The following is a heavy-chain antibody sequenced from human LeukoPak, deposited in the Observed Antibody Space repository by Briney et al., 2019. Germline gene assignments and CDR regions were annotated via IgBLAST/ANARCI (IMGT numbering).Heavy chain of an antibody. V-gene: IGHV3-23*01. CDR1: GLTFSSYA. J-gene: IGHJ4*02. D-gene: IGHD2-2*01. CDR3: ARAGDIVVVPAAVDY. CDR2: ISGSGGNT. Sequence: PGGSLRLSCAASGLTFSSYAMNWVRQAPGKGLEWVSAISGSGGNTYYADSVKGRFTISRDNAKNSLYLQMNSLRAEDTAVYYCARAGDIVVVPAAVDYWGQGTLVTVSS.